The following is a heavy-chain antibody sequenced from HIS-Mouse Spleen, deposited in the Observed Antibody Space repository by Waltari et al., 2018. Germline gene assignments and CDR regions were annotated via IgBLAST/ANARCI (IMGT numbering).Heavy chain of an antibody. D-gene: IGHD6-13*01. CDR2: ISYDGSNK. J-gene: IGHJ4*02. V-gene: IGHV3-30*04. CDR1: GFTCSSYA. Sequence: QVQLVEAGGVVVQPGRSLRLSCAASGFTCSSYAMHWVRQAPGKGLEWVAVISYDGSNKYYADSVKGRFTISRDNSKNTLYLQMNSLRAEDTAVYYCARDSYSSSWYFDYWGQGTLVTVSS. CDR3: ARDSYSSSWYFDY.